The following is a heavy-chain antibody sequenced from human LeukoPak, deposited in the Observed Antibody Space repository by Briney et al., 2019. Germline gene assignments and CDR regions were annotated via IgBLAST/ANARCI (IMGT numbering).Heavy chain of an antibody. V-gene: IGHV1-69*13. CDR1: GYSLTELS. Sequence: SMKVSCKVSGYSLTELSMHWIRQSPGKGLEWMGGIIPIFGTANYAQKFQGRVTITADESTSTAYMELSSLRSEDTAVYYCARVRNWVNLMDVWGKGTPVTVSS. J-gene: IGHJ6*03. D-gene: IGHD1-14*01. CDR2: IIPIFGTA. CDR3: ARVRNWVNLMDV.